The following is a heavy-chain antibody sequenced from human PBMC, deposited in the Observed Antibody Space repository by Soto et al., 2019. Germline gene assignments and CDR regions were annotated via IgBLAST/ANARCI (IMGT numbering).Heavy chain of an antibody. CDR2: IRKNSDTI. Sequence: EVQLVESGGNLVQPGGSLTLSCAASGFSFSNYDMNWVRQAPGKGLQWISFIRKNSDTIFYADSVRGRFTISRDDSKNSVSLHMSSLRAEDTAVYFCARDAMGGSFDYWGQGTLVTVSS. CDR3: ARDAMGGSFDY. V-gene: IGHV3-48*01. CDR1: GFSFSNYD. D-gene: IGHD1-26*01. J-gene: IGHJ4*02.